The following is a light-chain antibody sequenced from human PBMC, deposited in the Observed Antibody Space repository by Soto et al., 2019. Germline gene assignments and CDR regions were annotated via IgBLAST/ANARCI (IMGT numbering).Light chain of an antibody. CDR3: QQSYTTPRIT. Sequence: DIQMTQSPSALSTCIGDIFIITCRSSQDIGTYLNWYQHKPGKAPKHLIYAASSLQTGVPSRFTGSGSGTEFTLTIDSLQPEDFATYYCQQSYTTPRITFGQGTRLEIK. J-gene: IGKJ5*01. V-gene: IGKV1-39*01. CDR2: AAS. CDR1: QDIGTY.